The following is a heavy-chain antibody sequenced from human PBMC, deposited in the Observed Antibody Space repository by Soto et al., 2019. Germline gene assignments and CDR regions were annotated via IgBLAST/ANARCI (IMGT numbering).Heavy chain of an antibody. D-gene: IGHD3-9*01. CDR3: ATLDYDILTGYSIDY. Sequence: SETLSLTCAVSGGSISRSNWWSWVRQPPGKGLEWIGEIYHSGSTNYNPSLKSRVTISVDKSKNQFSLKLSSVTAADTAVYYCATLDYDILTGYSIDYWGQGTLVTVSS. V-gene: IGHV4-4*02. CDR1: GGSISRSNW. J-gene: IGHJ4*02. CDR2: IYHSGST.